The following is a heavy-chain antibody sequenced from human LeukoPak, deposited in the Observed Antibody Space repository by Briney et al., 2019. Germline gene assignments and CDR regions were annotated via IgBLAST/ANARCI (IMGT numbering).Heavy chain of an antibody. D-gene: IGHD3-16*01. CDR3: VRALGDY. CDR1: GFTFSDHW. V-gene: IGHV3-74*01. Sequence: GGSLTLSCAASGFTFSDHWMYWVRQAPGEGLVSVSHINTDGTTTNYADSVKGRFTISRDNAKNTLYLQMNSLRAEDTAVYYCVRALGDYWGQGTLVTVSS. J-gene: IGHJ4*02. CDR2: INTDGTTT.